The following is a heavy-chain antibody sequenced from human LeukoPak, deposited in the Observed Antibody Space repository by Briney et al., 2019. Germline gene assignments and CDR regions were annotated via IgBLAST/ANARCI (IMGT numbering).Heavy chain of an antibody. J-gene: IGHJ5*02. V-gene: IGHV4-38-2*02. CDR1: GQSIRSGYY. CDR2: IYQTGTT. D-gene: IGHD3-10*01. Sequence: AETLSLTCNVSGQSIRSGYYWGWIRQSPGKGLEWIGSIYQTGTTYYNPSLNSRVTILVDTSNNQFSLRMTSVTAADTALYYCARGGIRGGVDNWFDPWGQGTLVTVSS. CDR3: ARGGIRGGVDNWFDP.